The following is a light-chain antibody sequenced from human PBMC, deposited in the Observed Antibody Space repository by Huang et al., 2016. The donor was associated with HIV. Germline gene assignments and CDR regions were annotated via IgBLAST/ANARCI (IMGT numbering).Light chain of an antibody. CDR2: AAS. J-gene: IGKJ4*01. CDR3: QQSYSTPL. CDR1: QSISRY. Sequence: DIQMTQSPSSLSASVGDSVTITCRASQSISRYLNWYQQKPGKAPKLLIYAASSLQSGVASRFSGSGSRTDFTLTISSLQPEDFATYYCQQSYSTPLFGGGTKVEIK. V-gene: IGKV1-39*01.